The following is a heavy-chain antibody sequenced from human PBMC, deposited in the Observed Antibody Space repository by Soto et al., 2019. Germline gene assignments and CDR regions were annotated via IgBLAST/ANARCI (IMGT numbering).Heavy chain of an antibody. V-gene: IGHV1-18*04. J-gene: IGHJ6*02. CDR1: GYTFTSYG. CDR2: ISAYNGNT. CDR3: AREEGLVVVVAATHYGMDV. Sequence: ASVKVSCKASGYTFTSYGISWVRQAPGQGLEWMGWISAYNGNTNYAQKLQGRVTMTTDTSTSTAYMELRSLRSDDTAVYYCAREEGLVVVVAATHYGMDVWGQGTTVTVSS. D-gene: IGHD2-15*01.